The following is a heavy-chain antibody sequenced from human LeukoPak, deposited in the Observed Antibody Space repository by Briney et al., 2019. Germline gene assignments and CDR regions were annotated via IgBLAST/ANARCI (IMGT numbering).Heavy chain of an antibody. D-gene: IGHD5-18*01. CDR3: ARAGYSYALDY. CDR2: ISNNGGYT. CDR1: GFTFSSSA. Sequence: GGSLRLSCAASGFTFSSSAMSWVRQAPGKGLEWVSAISNNGGYTYYADSVQGRFTISRDNSKSTLCLQMNSLRAEDTAVYYCARAGYSYALDYWGQGTLVTVSS. V-gene: IGHV3-23*01. J-gene: IGHJ4*02.